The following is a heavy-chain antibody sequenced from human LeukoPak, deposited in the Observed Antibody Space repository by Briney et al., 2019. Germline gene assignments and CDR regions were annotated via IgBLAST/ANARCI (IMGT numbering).Heavy chain of an antibody. CDR1: GDSVSSNSAA. CDR3: ARDSSVEFDS. D-gene: IGHD6-19*01. CDR2: TYYRSRWYY. J-gene: IGHJ4*02. V-gene: IGHV6-1*01. Sequence: SQTLSLTCAISGDSVSSNSAAWNWIRQSPSRGLEWLGRTYYRSRWYYDYAVSVKSRIIINPDTSKNQFSLQLKSVTPEDTAVYYCARDSSVEFDSWGQGTLVTVSS.